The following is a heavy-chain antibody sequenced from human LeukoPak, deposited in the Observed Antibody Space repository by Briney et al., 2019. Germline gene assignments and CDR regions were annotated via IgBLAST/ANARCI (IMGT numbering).Heavy chain of an antibody. Sequence: SVKVSCKASGGTFSRFTISWVRQAPGQGFEWMGGITPIFGTANFAQKFQGRVTITRDTSASTAYMELSSLRSEDTAVYYCARDLLSPHYYDSSEGFDYWGQGTLVTVSS. CDR3: ARDLLSPHYYDSSEGFDY. D-gene: IGHD3-22*01. CDR2: ITPIFGTA. V-gene: IGHV1-69*05. CDR1: GGTFSRFT. J-gene: IGHJ4*02.